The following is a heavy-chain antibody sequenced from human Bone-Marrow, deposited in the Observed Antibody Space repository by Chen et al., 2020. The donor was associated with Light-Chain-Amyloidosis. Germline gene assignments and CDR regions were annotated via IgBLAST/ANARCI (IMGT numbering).Heavy chain of an antibody. CDR1: GFTFSSYS. Sequence: RLSCAASGFTFSSYSMNWVRQAPGKGLEWVSSISSSSSYIYYADSVKGRFTISRDNAKNSLYLQMNSLRAEDTAVYYCARDQDDGIAAAHFDYWGQGTLVTVSS. V-gene: IGHV3-21*01. J-gene: IGHJ4*02. D-gene: IGHD6-13*01. CDR2: ISSSSSYI. CDR3: ARDQDDGIAAAHFDY.